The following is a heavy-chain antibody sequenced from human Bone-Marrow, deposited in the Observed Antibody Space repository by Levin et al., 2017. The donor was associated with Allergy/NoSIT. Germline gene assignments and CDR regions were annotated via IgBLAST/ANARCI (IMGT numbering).Heavy chain of an antibody. CDR3: ARLYSGYEDFDL. CDR1: GGSISINGYY. Sequence: SQTLSLTCTVSGGSISINGYYWGWIRQPPGKGLEWVAAIYHSGSTHYNPSLKGRITISVDTSKNQFSLELSSVTAADTAVYYCARLYSGYEDFDLWGQGTLVTVSS. CDR2: IYHSGST. J-gene: IGHJ4*02. D-gene: IGHD5-12*01. V-gene: IGHV4-39*01.